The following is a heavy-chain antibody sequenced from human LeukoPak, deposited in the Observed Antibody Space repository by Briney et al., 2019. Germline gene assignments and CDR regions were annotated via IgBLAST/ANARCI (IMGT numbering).Heavy chain of an antibody. V-gene: IGHV3-21*01. CDR3: ARVRPYYYDSSGYYYGGDY. Sequence: GGSLRLSCAASGFTFSSYEMHWVRQAPAKGREWVSCISSSRSYIYYADSVKGRFTISRDNAKNSLYLQMNSLRAEDTAVYYCARVRPYYYDSSGYYYGGDYWGQGTLVTVSS. J-gene: IGHJ4*02. CDR2: ISSSRSYI. CDR1: GFTFSSYE. D-gene: IGHD3-22*01.